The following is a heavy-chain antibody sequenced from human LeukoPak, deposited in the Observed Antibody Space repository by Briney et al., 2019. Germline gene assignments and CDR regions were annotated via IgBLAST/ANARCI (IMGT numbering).Heavy chain of an antibody. D-gene: IGHD6-13*01. V-gene: IGHV3-21*01. CDR1: GLTFSSYS. CDR3: ARGTAAGSL. Sequence: PGGSLRLSCAASGLTFSSYSMKWVRQTPGKGLEWVSSISSSSSYIYYADSVKGRFTISRDNAKNSLYLQMNRLRAEDTAVHYCARGTAAGSLWGQGTLVTVSS. CDR2: ISSSSSYI. J-gene: IGHJ4*02.